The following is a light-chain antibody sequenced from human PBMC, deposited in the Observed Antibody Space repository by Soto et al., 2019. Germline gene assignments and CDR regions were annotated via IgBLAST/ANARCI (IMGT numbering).Light chain of an antibody. CDR3: QQYGGLPRT. CDR2: GAS. CDR1: QSVTSNY. Sequence: EIVLTQPPATLSLSPGGRATLSCSASQSVTSNYLAWFQQKPGQAPRLLIYGASNRATGIPDRFSGSGSGTDFTLTISRLEPEDFAVYYCQQYGGLPRTFGQGTKVDIK. J-gene: IGKJ1*01. V-gene: IGKV3-20*01.